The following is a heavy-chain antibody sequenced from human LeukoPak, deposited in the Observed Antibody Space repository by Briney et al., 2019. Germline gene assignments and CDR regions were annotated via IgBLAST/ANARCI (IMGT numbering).Heavy chain of an antibody. V-gene: IGHV3-23*01. CDR3: AKRGVVIRVILVGFHKEAYYFDS. CDR2: NSGSGGST. D-gene: IGHD3-22*01. CDR1: GITLSNYG. J-gene: IGHJ4*02. Sequence: GGSLRLSCRVSGITLSNYGMSWVRQAPGKGLEWVAGNSGSGGSTNYADSVKGRLTISRDNPKNTLYLQMTSLRAEDTAVYFCAKRGVVIRVILVGFHKEAYYFDSWGQGALVTVSS.